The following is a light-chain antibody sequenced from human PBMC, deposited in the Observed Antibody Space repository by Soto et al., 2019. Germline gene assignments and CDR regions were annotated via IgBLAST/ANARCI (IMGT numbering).Light chain of an antibody. V-gene: IGKV1-39*01. J-gene: IGKJ4*01. CDR1: QSISNY. CDR2: AAS. CDR3: QQSYGTPLT. Sequence: DMEMTQSPSSLSASVGDRVTITCRASQSISNYLNWYQHKPGKVPKLLMYAASSLKSGVPTRFSGSGSGTDFTLTINSLQSEYFATYYCQQSYGTPLTFGGGTKIEIK.